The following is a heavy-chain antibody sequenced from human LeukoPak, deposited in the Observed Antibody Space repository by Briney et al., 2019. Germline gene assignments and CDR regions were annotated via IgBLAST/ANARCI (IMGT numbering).Heavy chain of an antibody. CDR2: ISHSGST. Sequence: SETLSLTCTVSGYSISSGYYWGWIRQPPGKGLKWIGSISHSGSTYYNPSLKSRVTISVDTSKDQFSLKLSSLTAADTAVYYCARLRRSRLAEFDYWGQGTLVTVSS. D-gene: IGHD3-3*02. V-gene: IGHV4-38-2*02. CDR3: ARLRRSRLAEFDY. J-gene: IGHJ4*02. CDR1: GYSISSGYY.